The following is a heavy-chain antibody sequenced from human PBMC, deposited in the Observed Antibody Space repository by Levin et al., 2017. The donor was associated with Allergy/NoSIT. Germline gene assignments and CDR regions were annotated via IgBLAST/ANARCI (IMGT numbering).Heavy chain of an antibody. CDR2: IYSGGST. J-gene: IGHJ5*02. Sequence: GGSLRLSCAASGFTVSSNYMSWVRQAPGKGLEWVSVIYSGGSTYYADSVKGRFTISRDNSKNTLYLQMNSLRAEDTAVYYCARGIGGGSCYTPSPNWFDPWGQGTLVTVSS. D-gene: IGHD2-15*01. CDR3: ARGIGGGSCYTPSPNWFDP. CDR1: GFTVSSNY. V-gene: IGHV3-53*01.